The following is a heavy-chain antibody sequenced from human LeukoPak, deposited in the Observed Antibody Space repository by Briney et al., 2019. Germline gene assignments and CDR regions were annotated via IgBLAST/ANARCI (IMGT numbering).Heavy chain of an antibody. CDR2: IYHPSGRT. Sequence: SETLSLSCAVSGYSITTGYFWGWIRQSPGKGLEWVGSIYHPSGRTSYSPSLNDRLTVSVDTSKNHFSLKLTSVTAADTAVYFCVXHSHGDLLYAYFDFWGQGIPVTVSS. V-gene: IGHV4-38-2*01. D-gene: IGHD4-17*01. CDR3: VXHSHGDLLYAYFDF. J-gene: IGHJ4*02. CDR1: GYSITTGYF.